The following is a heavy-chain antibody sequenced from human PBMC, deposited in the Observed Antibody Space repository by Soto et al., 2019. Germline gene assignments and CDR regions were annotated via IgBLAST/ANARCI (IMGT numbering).Heavy chain of an antibody. CDR3: ARDWFGIDY. V-gene: IGHV1-18*01. J-gene: IGHJ4*02. CDR1: GYTFTSYG. CDR2: INPYNGNT. Sequence: QVQLVQSGAEVNKPGASVKVSCKASGYTFTSYGISWVRQAPGQGLEWMGWINPYNGNTNYAQKLQGRVTMTTDTSTNTADMELRSLRSDDTAVDYCARDWFGIDYWGQGTLVTVSS. D-gene: IGHD3-16*01.